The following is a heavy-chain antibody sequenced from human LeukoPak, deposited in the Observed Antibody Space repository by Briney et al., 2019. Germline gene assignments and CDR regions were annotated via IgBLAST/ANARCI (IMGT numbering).Heavy chain of an antibody. D-gene: IGHD3-3*01. V-gene: IGHV4-59*01. J-gene: IGHJ3*02. Sequence: SETLSLTCTVSGGSISSYYWSWIRQPPGKGLEWIGYIYYSGSTNYNPSLKSRVTISVDTSQNQFSLKVRSVTAADTALYYCARGPFGSAFDIWGQGTMVTVSS. CDR1: GGSISSYY. CDR2: IYYSGST. CDR3: ARGPFGSAFDI.